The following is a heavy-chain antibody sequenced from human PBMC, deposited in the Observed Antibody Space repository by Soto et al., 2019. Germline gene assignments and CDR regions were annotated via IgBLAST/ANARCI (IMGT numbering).Heavy chain of an antibody. CDR3: AREPDIVVVPAAIFGYYYYGMDV. CDR2: ISAYNGNT. J-gene: IGHJ6*02. V-gene: IGHV1-18*01. D-gene: IGHD2-2*02. Sequence: ASVKDSCKASGYTFTSYGISWVRQAPGQGLEWMGWISAYNGNTNYAQKLQGRVTMTTDTSTSTAYMELRSLRSDDTAVYYCAREPDIVVVPAAIFGYYYYGMDVWGQGTTVTVSS. CDR1: GYTFTSYG.